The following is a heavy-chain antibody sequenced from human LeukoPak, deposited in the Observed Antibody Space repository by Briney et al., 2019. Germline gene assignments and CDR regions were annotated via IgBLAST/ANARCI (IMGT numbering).Heavy chain of an antibody. CDR1: GDSVSGYY. D-gene: IGHD4-17*01. J-gene: IGHJ4*02. Sequence: SETLSLTCIVSGDSVSGYYWNWIRQPPGKGLEWIGYTHHSGNTLYNPSLKSRVTTSVDTSKNQFSLSLSSVTAADTAVYYCAKDLDLYGDPNFDYWGQGTLVTVSS. CDR2: THHSGNT. CDR3: AKDLDLYGDPNFDY. V-gene: IGHV4-59*02.